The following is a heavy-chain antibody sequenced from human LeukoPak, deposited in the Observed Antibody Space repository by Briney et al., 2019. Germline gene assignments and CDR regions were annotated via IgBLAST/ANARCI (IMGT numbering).Heavy chain of an antibody. V-gene: IGHV4-59*01. J-gene: IGHJ4*02. CDR3: ARVPLTGYYYFDY. CDR1: GGSISTYY. Sequence: PSETLSLTCTLSGGSISTYYWSWVRQPPGKGLEWIGYIYYTGSTNYNPSLKSRVTISLDTSKNQFSLKLSSVTAADTAVFYCARVPLTGYYYFDYWGQGTLVTVSS. D-gene: IGHD3-9*01. CDR2: IYYTGST.